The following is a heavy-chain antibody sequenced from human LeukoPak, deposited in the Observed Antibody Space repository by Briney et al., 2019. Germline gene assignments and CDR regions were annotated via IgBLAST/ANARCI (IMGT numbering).Heavy chain of an antibody. V-gene: IGHV3-23*01. CDR1: GFTFSSTA. CDR2: ISNNGGYT. Sequence: GGSLRLSCAASGFTFSSTAMSWVRQAPGKGLEWVSAISNNGGYTYYADSVQGRFTISRDNSKSTLCLQMNSLRAEDTAVYYCAKQLGYCSDGSCYFPYWGQGTLVTVSS. CDR3: AKQLGYCSDGSCYFPY. D-gene: IGHD2-15*01. J-gene: IGHJ4*02.